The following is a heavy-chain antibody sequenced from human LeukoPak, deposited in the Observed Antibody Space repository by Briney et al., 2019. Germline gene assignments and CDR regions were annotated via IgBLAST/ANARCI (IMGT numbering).Heavy chain of an antibody. CDR1: GYTFIAYY. Sequence: ASVKVSCKASGYTFIAYYMHWVRQAPGQGLEWMGWVNPNSGATNYAQKFRGRVTMARDTSLSTVYVELTWLTSDDTAVYYCARGVYYDSSGYYSDYWGQGTLVTVSS. V-gene: IGHV1-2*02. J-gene: IGHJ4*02. CDR3: ARGVYYDSSGYYSDY. D-gene: IGHD3-22*01. CDR2: VNPNSGAT.